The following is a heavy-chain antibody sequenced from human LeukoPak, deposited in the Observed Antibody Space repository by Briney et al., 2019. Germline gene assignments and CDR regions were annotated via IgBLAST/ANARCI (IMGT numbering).Heavy chain of an antibody. Sequence: GGSLRLSCAASGFTLSIYWMSWVRQAPGKGLEWVANIKQDGSEKYYVDSVKGRFTISRDNAKNSLYLQMNSLRADGTAVYYCARDIYDSSGYYGAFDIWGQGTMVTVSS. D-gene: IGHD3-22*01. J-gene: IGHJ3*02. CDR1: GFTLSIYW. V-gene: IGHV3-7*01. CDR2: IKQDGSEK. CDR3: ARDIYDSSGYYGAFDI.